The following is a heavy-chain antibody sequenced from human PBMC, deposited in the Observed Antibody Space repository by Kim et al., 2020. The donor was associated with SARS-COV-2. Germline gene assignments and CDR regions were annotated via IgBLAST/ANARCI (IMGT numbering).Heavy chain of an antibody. V-gene: IGHV3-21*01. D-gene: IGHD3-10*01. CDR3: ARGSGRARNFDY. CDR1: GFTFSSYS. CDR2: ISSSSSYI. Sequence: GGSLRLSCAASGFTFSSYSMNWVRQAPGKGLEWVSSISSSSSYIYYADSVKGRFTISRDNAKNSLYLQMNSLRAEDTAVYYCARGSGRARNFDYWGQGTLVTVSS. J-gene: IGHJ4*02.